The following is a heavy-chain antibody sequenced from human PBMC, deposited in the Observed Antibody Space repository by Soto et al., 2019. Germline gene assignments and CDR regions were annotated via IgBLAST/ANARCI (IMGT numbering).Heavy chain of an antibody. Sequence: QVQLVESGGGVVQPGRSLRLSCAASEFTFNRHAMHWVRQAPGKGLEWVAVISHDGRIKYYADSVKGRFTISRDNSMNTLDLQMNSLRVEDTAIYFCARVSGHVYATLHGPFDYWGQGTLVTVSS. CDR1: EFTFNRHA. V-gene: IGHV3-30*04. J-gene: IGHJ4*02. CDR2: ISHDGRIK. D-gene: IGHD2-8*01. CDR3: ARVSGHVYATLHGPFDY.